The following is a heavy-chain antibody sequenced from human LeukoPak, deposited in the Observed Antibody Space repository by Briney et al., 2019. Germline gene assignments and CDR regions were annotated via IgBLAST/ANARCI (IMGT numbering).Heavy chain of an antibody. CDR2: IYYSGST. V-gene: IGHV4-59*01. CDR1: GGSISSYY. Sequence: SETLSLTCTVSGGSISSYYWSWIRQPPGEGLEWIGYIYYSGSTNYNPSLKSRVTISVDTSKNQFSLKLSSVTAADTAVYYCARGGREYYFDYWGQGTLVTVSS. CDR3: ARGGREYYFDY. J-gene: IGHJ4*02. D-gene: IGHD3-10*01.